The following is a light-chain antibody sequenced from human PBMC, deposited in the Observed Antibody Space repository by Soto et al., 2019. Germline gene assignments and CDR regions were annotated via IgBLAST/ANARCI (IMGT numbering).Light chain of an antibody. J-gene: IGKJ3*01. CDR2: GAS. Sequence: EIVLTQSPGTLSLPPGERATLSCRASQSVTNNYVGWYQQKPGQAPRLLIYGASSRTTGIPDRFSGSGSGTDFTLTISRLEPEDFAVYFCQQYGDSFITFGPGTRVDIK. CDR1: QSVTNNY. V-gene: IGKV3-20*01. CDR3: QQYGDSFIT.